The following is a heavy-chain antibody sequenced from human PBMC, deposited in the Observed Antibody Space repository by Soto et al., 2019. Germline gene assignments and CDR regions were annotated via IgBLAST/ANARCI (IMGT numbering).Heavy chain of an antibody. Sequence: SETLSLTCTVSGGSISSGGYYWSWIRQHPGKGLEWIGYIYYSGSTYYNPSLKSRVTISVDTSKNQFSLKLSSVTAADTAVYYCARYHYYDKSFDYWGQGTLVTVSS. CDR1: GGSISSGGYY. V-gene: IGHV4-31*03. J-gene: IGHJ4*02. D-gene: IGHD3-22*01. CDR3: ARYHYYDKSFDY. CDR2: IYYSGST.